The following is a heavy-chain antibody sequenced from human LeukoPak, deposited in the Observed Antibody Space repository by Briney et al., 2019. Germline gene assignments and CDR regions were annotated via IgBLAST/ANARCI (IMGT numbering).Heavy chain of an antibody. V-gene: IGHV3-21*01. D-gene: IGHD4-17*01. CDR3: AKGAAYGDYYYYMDV. CDR2: ISSSSSYI. CDR1: GFTFSSYS. Sequence: GGSLRLPCAASGFTFSSYSMNWVRQAPGKGLEWVSSISSSSSYIYYADSVKGRFTISRDNAKNSLYLQMNSLRAEDTAVYYCAKGAAYGDYYYYMDVWGKGTTVTVSS. J-gene: IGHJ6*03.